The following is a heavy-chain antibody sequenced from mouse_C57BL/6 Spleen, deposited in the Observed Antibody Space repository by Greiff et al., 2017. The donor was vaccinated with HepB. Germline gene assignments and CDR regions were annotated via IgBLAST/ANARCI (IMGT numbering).Heavy chain of an antibody. D-gene: IGHD1-1*01. CDR3: ARRGATTVVFDY. J-gene: IGHJ2*01. Sequence: QVQLQQPGAELVRPGSSVKLSCKASGYTFTSYWMHWVKQRPIQGLEWIGNIDPSDSETHYNQKFKDKATLTVDKSSSTAYMQLSSLTSEDSAVYYCARRGATTVVFDYWGQGTTLTVSS. CDR1: GYTFTSYW. V-gene: IGHV1-52*01. CDR2: IDPSDSET.